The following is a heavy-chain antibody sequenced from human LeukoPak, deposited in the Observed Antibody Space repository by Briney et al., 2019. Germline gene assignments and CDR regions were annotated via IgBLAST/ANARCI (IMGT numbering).Heavy chain of an antibody. D-gene: IGHD6-19*01. CDR1: GFTFGSYA. V-gene: IGHV3-23*01. Sequence: GSLRLSCAASGFTFGSYAMYWVRQAPGKGLEWVSGIFGSGGSPHYADSVKGRFTISRDNSKNTVYLQMNSLRVEDTAVYYCAKTTTGYSSGRYPGWPADYWGQGTLVTVSS. J-gene: IGHJ4*02. CDR3: AKTTTGYSSGRYPGWPADY. CDR2: IFGSGGSP.